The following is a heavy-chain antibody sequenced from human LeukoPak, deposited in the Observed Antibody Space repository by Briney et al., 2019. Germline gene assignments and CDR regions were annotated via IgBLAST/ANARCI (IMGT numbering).Heavy chain of an antibody. V-gene: IGHV1-18*01. CDR3: ARDTLLGYCSSTSCYPFDY. D-gene: IGHD2-2*01. CDR2: ISAYNGNT. CDR1: GYTFTSYD. J-gene: IGHJ4*02. Sequence: ASVTVSCKASGYTFTSYDINWVRQAPGQGLEWMGWISAYNGNTNYAQKLQGRVTMTTDTSTSTAYMELRSLRSDDTAVYYCARDTLLGYCSSTSCYPFDYWGQGTLVTVSS.